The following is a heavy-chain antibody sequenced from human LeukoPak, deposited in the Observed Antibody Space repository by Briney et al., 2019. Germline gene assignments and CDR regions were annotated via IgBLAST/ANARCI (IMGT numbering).Heavy chain of an antibody. J-gene: IGHJ4*02. Sequence: GGSLRLSCAASGFTFSTYGMSWVRQAPGKGLQWVSTIPSGGGTYYADSVKGRFTISRDNSKNTLYLQMNSLRAEDTAVYYCAKDRVGATNYWGQGTLVTVSS. CDR3: AKDRVGATNY. V-gene: IGHV3-23*01. CDR1: GFTFSTYG. CDR2: IPSGGGT. D-gene: IGHD1-26*01.